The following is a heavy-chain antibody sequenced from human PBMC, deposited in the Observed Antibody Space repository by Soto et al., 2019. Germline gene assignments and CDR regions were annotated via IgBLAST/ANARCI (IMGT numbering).Heavy chain of an antibody. V-gene: IGHV1-18*01. CDR3: ARDREGGYEGYYYMDV. CDR1: GYTFTSYG. D-gene: IGHD5-12*01. J-gene: IGHJ6*03. CDR2: ISAYNGNT. Sequence: ASVKVSCKASGYTFTSYGISWVRQAPGQGLEWMGWISAYNGNTNYAQKLQGRVTMTTDTSTGTAYMELRSLRSDDTAVYYCARDREGGYEGYYYMDVWGKGTTVTVSS.